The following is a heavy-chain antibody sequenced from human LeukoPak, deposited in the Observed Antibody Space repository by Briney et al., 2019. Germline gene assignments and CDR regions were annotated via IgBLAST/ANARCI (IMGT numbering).Heavy chain of an antibody. J-gene: IGHJ5*02. Sequence: PSETLSLTCTVSGGSIISYYWTWIRQPPGEGLEWIGYIYYSVSTNYNPSLKSRVTISVDTSKNQFSLKLSSVTAADTAVYYCARHAATGTTSSLRFDPWGQGTLVTVSS. CDR2: IYYSVST. V-gene: IGHV4-59*08. CDR1: GGSIISYY. CDR3: ARHAATGTTSSLRFDP. D-gene: IGHD4-17*01.